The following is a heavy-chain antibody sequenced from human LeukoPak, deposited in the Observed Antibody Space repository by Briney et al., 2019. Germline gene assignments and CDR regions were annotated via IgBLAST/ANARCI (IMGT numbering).Heavy chain of an antibody. J-gene: IGHJ4*02. V-gene: IGHV4-4*07. D-gene: IGHD1-1*01. Sequence: SETLSLTCTVSGGSISSYYWNWIRQPAGKGLEWIGRIHISGKTNYNPSLRVTMSVDASRNQFSLKLSPVTAADTAVYYCARDPGLERPGGVSFDYWGQGSLVTVSS. CDR1: GGSISSYY. CDR3: ARDPGLERPGGVSFDY. CDR2: IHISGKT.